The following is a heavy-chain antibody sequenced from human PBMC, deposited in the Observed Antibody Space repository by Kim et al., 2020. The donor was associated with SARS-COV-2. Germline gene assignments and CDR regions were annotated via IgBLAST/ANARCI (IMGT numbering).Heavy chain of an antibody. CDR3: ARVRYDFWSGYNPTYFDY. Sequence: KGRFTISRDNAKNSLYLQMNSLRAEDTAVYYCARVRYDFWSGYNPTYFDYWGQGTLVTVSS. D-gene: IGHD3-3*01. V-gene: IGHV3-11*06. J-gene: IGHJ4*02.